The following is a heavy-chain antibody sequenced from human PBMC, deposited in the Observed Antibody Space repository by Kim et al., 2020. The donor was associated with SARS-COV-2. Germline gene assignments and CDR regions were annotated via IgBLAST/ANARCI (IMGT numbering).Heavy chain of an antibody. CDR3: ARGIGGKHFDDFLTGYDPPNYFYYMDV. CDR1: GGSISSGTDY. Sequence: SETLSLTCTVSGGSISSGTDYWTWIRLPPGKGLEWIGNINYSETSSYNPSLMGRVTISLDTSKNQFSLKLSSVTAADTAVYFCARGIGGKHFDDFLTGYDPPNYFYYMDVWGKGTTVTVSS. J-gene: IGHJ6*03. V-gene: IGHV4-30-4*01. CDR2: INYSETS. D-gene: IGHD3-9*01.